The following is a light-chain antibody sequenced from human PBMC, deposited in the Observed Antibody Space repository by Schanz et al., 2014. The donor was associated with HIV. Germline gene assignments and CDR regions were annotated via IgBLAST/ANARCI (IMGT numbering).Light chain of an antibody. J-gene: IGLJ2*01. CDR1: SSNIGSNT. CDR3: GTWDSGLSRGSVI. CDR2: SNN. V-gene: IGLV1-44*01. Sequence: QSVLTQPPSASGTPGQRVTISCSGSSSNIGSNTVNWYQQLPGTAPKLLIYSNNQRPSGVPDRFSGSKSGTSATLGITGLQTGDEADYYCGTWDSGLSRGSVIFGGGTKLTVL.